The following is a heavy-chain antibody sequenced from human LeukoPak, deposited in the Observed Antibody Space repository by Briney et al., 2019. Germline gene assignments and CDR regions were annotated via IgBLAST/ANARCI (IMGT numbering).Heavy chain of an antibody. CDR1: GYTFTSYG. V-gene: IGHV1-18*01. CDR2: ISAYNGNT. D-gene: IGHD3-16*01. J-gene: IGHJ3*02. CDR3: AKDFGGGSDGGVGFFDI. Sequence: ASVKVSCKASGYTFTSYGISWVRQAPGQGLEWMGWISAYNGNTNYAQKLQGRVTMTTDTSTSTAYMELRSLRSDDTAVYYCAKDFGGGSDGGVGFFDIWGKGKMVTVSS.